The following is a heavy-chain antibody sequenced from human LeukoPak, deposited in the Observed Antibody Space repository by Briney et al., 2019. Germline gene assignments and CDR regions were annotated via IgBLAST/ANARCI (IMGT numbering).Heavy chain of an antibody. CDR2: IWYDGSNK. Sequence: GGSLRLSCAASGFTFSSYGMHWVRQAPGKGLEWVAVIWYDGSNKYYADSVKGRFTISRDNSKNTLYLQMNSLRAEDSAVYYCARAHYYGSGKLDYWGQGTLVTVSS. CDR1: GFTFSSYG. J-gene: IGHJ4*02. CDR3: ARAHYYGSGKLDY. D-gene: IGHD3-10*01. V-gene: IGHV3-33*01.